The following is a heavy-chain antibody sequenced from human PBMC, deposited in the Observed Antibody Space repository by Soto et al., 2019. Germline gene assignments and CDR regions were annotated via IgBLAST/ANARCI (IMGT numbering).Heavy chain of an antibody. CDR1: GFSFSSYS. CDR2: INSSSSTI. V-gene: IGHV3-48*01. D-gene: IGHD2-15*01. J-gene: IGHJ4*02. Sequence: EVQLVESGGGLVQPGGSLRLSCAASGFSFSSYSMKWVRQAPGKGLEWVSDINSSSSTIYYADSVKGRFTISRANAKNSLYLQMNSLIAEDTAVYYCARGREYCSGGNCYETGSDYWGQGTLVTVSS. CDR3: ARGREYCSGGNCYETGSDY.